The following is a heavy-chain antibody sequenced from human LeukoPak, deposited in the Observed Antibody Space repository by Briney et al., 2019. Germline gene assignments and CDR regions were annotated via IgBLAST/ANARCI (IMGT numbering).Heavy chain of an antibody. V-gene: IGHV5-10-1*01. CDR2: IDPTDSYT. D-gene: IGHD1-26*01. J-gene: IGHJ4*02. CDR1: AYSFTNYW. CDR3: ATLGSISV. Sequence: GESLRISCKGSAYSFTNYWISWVRQMPGKGLEWMGKIDPTDSYTNYSPSFQGRVTISADKSISTAYLQWSSLQASDTAMYYCATLGSISVWGQGTLVTVSS.